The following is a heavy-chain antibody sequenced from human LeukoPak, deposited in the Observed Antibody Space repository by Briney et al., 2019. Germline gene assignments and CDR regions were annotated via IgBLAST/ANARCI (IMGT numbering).Heavy chain of an antibody. J-gene: IGHJ6*04. CDR3: AELGITMIGGV. V-gene: IGHV3-9*01. D-gene: IGHD3-10*02. Sequence: GGSLRLSCAASGFTFDDYVMHWVRQAPGKGLEWVSGITWNSDTIAYADSVKGRFTISRDNAKNSLYLQMNSLRAEDTAVYYCAELGITMIGGVWGKGTTVTISS. CDR2: ITWNSDTI. CDR1: GFTFDDYV.